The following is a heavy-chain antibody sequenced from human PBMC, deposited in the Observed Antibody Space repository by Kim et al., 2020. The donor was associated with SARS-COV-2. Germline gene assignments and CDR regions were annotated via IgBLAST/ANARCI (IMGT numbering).Heavy chain of an antibody. CDR3: ARGRDPGLISPLAS. D-gene: IGHD3-10*01. CDR2: IDHSGIT. CDR1: GGSFNGYY. V-gene: IGHV4-34*01. J-gene: IGHJ4*02. Sequence: SETLSLTCAVYGGSFNGYYWSWVRQPPGKGLQWIGEIDHSGITNYNPSLKSRVTISMDTSKSRFSLHLPSVTAADTAVYYCARGRDPGLISPLASWGQGT.